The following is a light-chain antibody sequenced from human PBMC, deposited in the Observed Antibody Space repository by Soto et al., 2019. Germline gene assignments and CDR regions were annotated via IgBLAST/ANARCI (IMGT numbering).Light chain of an antibody. CDR1: SGDVGAYDY. V-gene: IGLV2-8*01. CDR2: EVS. Sequence: QSVLTQPPSASGSPGQSVTISCTGTSGDVGAYDYVSWYQQHPGKAPKLIIYEVSKRPSGVPDRFSGSKSGNTASLTVSGLRAEDDAGYSYASEAVTDVFGTGTKVTVL. J-gene: IGLJ1*01. CDR3: ASEAVTDV.